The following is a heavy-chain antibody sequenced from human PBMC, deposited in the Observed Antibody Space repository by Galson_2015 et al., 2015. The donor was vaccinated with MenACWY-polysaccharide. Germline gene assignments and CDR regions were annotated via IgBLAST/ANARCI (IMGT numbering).Heavy chain of an antibody. CDR1: GSRFSNSG. V-gene: IGHV3-33*01. CDR3: AREGSRLVFPAFDI. J-gene: IGHJ3*02. Sequence: SLRLSCAASGSRFSNSGMHWVRQAPGKGLEWVAVIQYDGSNKVYADSVKGRFTISRDNSKNTGFLEMNTLGVEDTAVYYCAREGSRLVFPAFDIWGQGTMVTVSS. CDR2: IQYDGSNK. D-gene: IGHD2-2*01.